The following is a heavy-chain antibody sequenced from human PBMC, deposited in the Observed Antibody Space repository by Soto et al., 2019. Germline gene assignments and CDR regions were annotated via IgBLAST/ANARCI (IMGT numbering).Heavy chain of an antibody. J-gene: IGHJ6*02. CDR2: LYYGGST. CDR1: GGSIGSSSYH. D-gene: IGHD6-13*01. CDR3: ARRIAAAGTYYYGMEV. V-gene: IGHV4-39*01. Sequence: PSETLSLTCTVSGGSIGSSSYHWGWIRQPPGKGLEWIGTLYYGGSTFYNLSLKSRVTISVDTSKNQFSLKLSSVTAADTAVYYCARRIAAAGTYYYGMEVWGQGATVTVSS.